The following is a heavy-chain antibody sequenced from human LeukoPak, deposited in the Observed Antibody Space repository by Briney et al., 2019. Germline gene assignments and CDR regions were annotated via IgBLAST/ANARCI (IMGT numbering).Heavy chain of an antibody. CDR3: ARDQRSYYHDSSAGGNYFDY. D-gene: IGHD3-22*01. V-gene: IGHV1-2*06. CDR1: GYTFTGYY. Sequence: ASVKVSCKASGYTFTGYYMHWVRQAPGQGLEWMGRINPNSGGTNYAQKFQGRVTMTRDTSISTAYMELSRLRSDDTAVYYCARDQRSYYHDSSAGGNYFDYWGQGTLVTVSS. CDR2: INPNSGGT. J-gene: IGHJ4*02.